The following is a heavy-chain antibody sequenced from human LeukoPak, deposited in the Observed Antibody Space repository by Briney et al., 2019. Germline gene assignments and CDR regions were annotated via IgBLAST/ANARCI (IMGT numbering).Heavy chain of an antibody. Sequence: PGGSLRLSCAASGFTFDDYAMHWVRQAPGKGLEWVSGISWNSGSIGYADSVKGRFTISRDNAKNSLYLQMNSLRAEDTALYYCAKVNYYDSSGYYRGLFFDYWGQGTLATVSS. D-gene: IGHD3-22*01. CDR3: AKVNYYDSSGYYRGLFFDY. CDR2: ISWNSGSI. CDR1: GFTFDDYA. V-gene: IGHV3-9*01. J-gene: IGHJ4*02.